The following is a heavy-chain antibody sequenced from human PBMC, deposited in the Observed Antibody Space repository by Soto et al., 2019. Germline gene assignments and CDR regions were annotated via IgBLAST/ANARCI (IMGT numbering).Heavy chain of an antibody. V-gene: IGHV4-34*01. Sequence: SETLSLTCAVYGGSFSGYYWSWIRQPPGKGLEWIGEINHSGSTNYNPSLKSRVSISVYTSKNQFSLELTSVTAADTAVYYCANWGGLNFPRLYWGPGTLVTVSS. CDR1: GGSFSGYY. CDR3: ANWGGLNFPRLY. CDR2: INHSGST. J-gene: IGHJ4*02. D-gene: IGHD3-16*01.